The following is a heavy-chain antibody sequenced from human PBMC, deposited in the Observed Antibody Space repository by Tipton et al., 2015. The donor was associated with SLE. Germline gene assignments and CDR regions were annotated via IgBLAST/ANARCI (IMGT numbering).Heavy chain of an antibody. J-gene: IGHJ4*02. CDR3: ARAGDY. CDR2: IYTSGST. Sequence: TLSLTCAVSGYSISSGYYWGWIRQPPGKGLEWIGYIYTSGSTNYNPSLTSRVTISVDTSKNQFSLKLSSVTAADTAVYYCARAGDYWGQGTLVTVSS. CDR1: GYSISSGYY. V-gene: IGHV4-38-2*01.